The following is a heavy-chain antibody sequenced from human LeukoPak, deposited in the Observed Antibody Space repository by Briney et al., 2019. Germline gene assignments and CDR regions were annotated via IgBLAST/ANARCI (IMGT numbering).Heavy chain of an antibody. CDR2: IYYTGIT. V-gene: IGHV4-59*11. J-gene: IGHJ4*02. CDR3: ARSVDYFDNTGPHMMFDY. D-gene: IGHD3-22*01. CDR1: GDSITSHY. Sequence: SETLSLTCNVSGDSITSHYWSWIRQPPGKGLEWIGYIYYTGITKYNPSLTSRVSMSVDTSKNQFFLKMNSVTAADTAVYHCARSVDYFDNTGPHMMFDYWGQGSLVTVSS.